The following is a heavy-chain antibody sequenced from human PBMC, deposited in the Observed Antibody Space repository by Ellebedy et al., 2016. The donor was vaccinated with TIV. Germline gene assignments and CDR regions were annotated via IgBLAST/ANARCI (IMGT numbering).Heavy chain of an antibody. V-gene: IGHV1-18*01. CDR1: GYTFTSYG. J-gene: IGHJ4*02. D-gene: IGHD3-22*01. Sequence: AASVKVSCKASGYTFTSYGISWVRQAPGQGLEWMGWISAYNGNTNYAQKLQGRVTMTTDTSTSTVYMELSSLRSEDTAVYYCARDPPYYDSSGYYQDDYWGQGTLVTVSS. CDR2: ISAYNGNT. CDR3: ARDPPYYDSSGYYQDDY.